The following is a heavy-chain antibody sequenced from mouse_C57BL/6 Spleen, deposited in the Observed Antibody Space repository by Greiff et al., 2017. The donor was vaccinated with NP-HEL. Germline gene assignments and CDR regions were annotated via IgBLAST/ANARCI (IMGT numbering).Heavy chain of an antibody. V-gene: IGHV1-26*01. J-gene: IGHJ1*03. CDR3: ANYDYRRWYLDV. CDR2: INPNNGGT. CDR1: GYTFTDYY. Sequence: EVQLQQSGPELVKPGASVKISCKASGYTFTDYYMNWVKQSHGKSLEWIGDINPNNGGTSYNQKFKGKATLTVDKSSSTAYMELRSLTSEDSAVYYCANYDYRRWYLDVWGTGTTVTVSS. D-gene: IGHD2-4*01.